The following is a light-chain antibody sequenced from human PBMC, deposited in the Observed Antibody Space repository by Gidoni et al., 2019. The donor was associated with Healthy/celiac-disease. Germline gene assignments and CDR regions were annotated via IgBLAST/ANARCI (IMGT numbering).Light chain of an antibody. CDR1: SSNIGSNY. J-gene: IGLJ2*01. CDR2: RNN. Sequence: QSVLTQPPSASVTPGQRVTISCSGSSSNIGSNYVSWYQQLPGTAPKLLIYRNNQRPSGVPDRFSGAKSGTSASLAISGLRSEDEADYYCAAWDDSLSVVFGGGTKLTVL. CDR3: AAWDDSLSVV. V-gene: IGLV1-47*01.